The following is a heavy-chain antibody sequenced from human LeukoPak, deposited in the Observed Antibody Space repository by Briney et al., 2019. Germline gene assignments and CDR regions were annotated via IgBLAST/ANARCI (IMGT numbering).Heavy chain of an antibody. D-gene: IGHD3-10*01. CDR2: MNPNSGNT. CDR3: ARGTKPSDY. CDR1: GYTFTTYD. J-gene: IGHJ4*02. Sequence: ASVKVCCKPSGYTFTTYDINWVRRATGQGLEWMGWMNPNSGNTGYAQKFQGRVTMTRDTSIGTAYMELSSLRSEDTAMYYCARGTKPSDYWGQGTLVTVSS. V-gene: IGHV1-8*01.